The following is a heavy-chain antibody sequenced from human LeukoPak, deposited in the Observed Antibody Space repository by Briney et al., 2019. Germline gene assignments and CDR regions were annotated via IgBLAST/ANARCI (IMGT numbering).Heavy chain of an antibody. D-gene: IGHD1-26*01. V-gene: IGHV3-48*01. Sequence: GGSLRLSCAASGFTFSSYSMNWVRQAPGKGLEWVSYISSSSSTIYYADSVKGRFTISRDNAKNSLYLQMNSLRAEDTAVYYCARTSGSYYYYMDVWGKGTTVTVSS. CDR2: ISSSSSTI. CDR1: GFTFSSYS. CDR3: ARTSGSYYYYMDV. J-gene: IGHJ6*03.